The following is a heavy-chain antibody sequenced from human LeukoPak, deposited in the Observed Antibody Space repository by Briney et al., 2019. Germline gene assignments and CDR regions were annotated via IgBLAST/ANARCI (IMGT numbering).Heavy chain of an antibody. D-gene: IGHD3-3*01. CDR1: GFTFSPYS. CDR2: MSDIGPNT. V-gene: IGHV3-23*01. Sequence: PGGSLRLSCAASGFTFSPYSMNWVRQSPGKGLEWVSSMSDIGPNTYYADSVKGRFTISRDTSKNTLLLQMNSLRADDTALYFCARRLSLRFDAFAVWGPGTVVTVSS. CDR3: ARRLSLRFDAFAV. J-gene: IGHJ3*01.